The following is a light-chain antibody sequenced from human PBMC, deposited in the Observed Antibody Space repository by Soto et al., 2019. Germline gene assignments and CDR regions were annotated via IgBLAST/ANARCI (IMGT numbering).Light chain of an antibody. CDR1: QSISSW. CDR2: KAS. V-gene: IGKV1-5*03. Sequence: DIQMTQSPSTLSASVGDRVTTTCRASQSISSWLAWYQQKPGRAPKLLIYKASSLETGVPSRFSGSGSGTEFTLIISSLQPDDFASYSCQQYGISSPWTFGHGTKVEIK. CDR3: QQYGISSPWT. J-gene: IGKJ1*01.